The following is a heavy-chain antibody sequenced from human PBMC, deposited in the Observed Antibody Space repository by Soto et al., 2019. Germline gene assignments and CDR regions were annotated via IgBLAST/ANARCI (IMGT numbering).Heavy chain of an antibody. V-gene: IGHV1-2*04. CDR2: INPNSGGT. Sequence: QVQLVQSGAEVKKPGASVKVSCKASGYTFTGYYMHWVRQAPGQGLEWMGWINPNSGGTNYAQKFQGWVTMTRDTSICRAPMEXSRLTSDDTAVYYCARAIGYCSGGSCPHTYYYMDVWGQGTTVTVSS. CDR3: ARAIGYCSGGSCPHTYYYMDV. D-gene: IGHD2-15*01. CDR1: GYTFTGYY. J-gene: IGHJ6*02.